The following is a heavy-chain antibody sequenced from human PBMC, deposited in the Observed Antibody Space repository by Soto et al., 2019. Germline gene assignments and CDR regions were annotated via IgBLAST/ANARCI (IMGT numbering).Heavy chain of an antibody. J-gene: IGHJ6*02. CDR2: IYHSGST. CDR1: GGSISSGGYS. Sequence: SETLSLTCAVSGGSISSGGYSWSWIRQPPGKGLEWIGYIYHSGSTYYNPSLKSRVTISVDRSKNQFSLKLSSVTAADTAVYYGASFSAANTFGGVYYYGMDVWGQG. D-gene: IGHD3-16*01. V-gene: IGHV4-30-2*01. CDR3: ASFSAANTFGGVYYYGMDV.